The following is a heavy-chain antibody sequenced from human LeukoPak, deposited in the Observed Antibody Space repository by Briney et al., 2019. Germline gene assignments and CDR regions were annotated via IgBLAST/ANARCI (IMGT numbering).Heavy chain of an antibody. Sequence: GGPLQISCKGAGCRFTSYWIGWVGQLPGRGLEWMGIIYPGDSDTSYSPSFQGQVTISPDKSISTAYLQWSSLKASDTAMYFCARRGNWNDLDVWGQGTTVTVSS. CDR1: GCRFTSYW. D-gene: IGHD1-1*01. CDR2: IYPGDSDT. CDR3: ARRGNWNDLDV. J-gene: IGHJ6*02. V-gene: IGHV5-51*01.